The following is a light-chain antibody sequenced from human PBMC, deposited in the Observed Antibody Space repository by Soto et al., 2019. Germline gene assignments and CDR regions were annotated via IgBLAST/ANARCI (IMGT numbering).Light chain of an antibody. J-gene: IGKJ1*01. V-gene: IGKV3-15*01. CDR2: GAS. Sequence: EVVMTQSPATLSVSPGERATLSCRASQSVNANLAWYQQKPGQAPRLLIHGASNRATGIPARFSGSGFGTAFIXIIXSXPSEDFAVYYCQQYNTWLWTFGQGTKVEI. CDR3: QQYNTWLWT. CDR1: QSVNAN.